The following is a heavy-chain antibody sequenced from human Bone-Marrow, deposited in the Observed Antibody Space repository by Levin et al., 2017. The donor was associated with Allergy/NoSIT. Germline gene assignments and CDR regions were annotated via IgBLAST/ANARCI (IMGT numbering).Heavy chain of an antibody. D-gene: IGHD3-22*01. J-gene: IGHJ4*02. CDR2: ISGSGGST. CDR1: GFTFSSSA. CDR3: AKDRYYDSSGYYYGLLSY. Sequence: LSLPCAASGFTFSSSAMSWVRQAPGKGLEWVSAISGSGGSTYYADSVKGRFTISRDNSKNTLYLQMNSLRAEDTAVYYCAKDRYYDSSGYYYGLLSYWGQGTLVTVSS. V-gene: IGHV3-23*01.